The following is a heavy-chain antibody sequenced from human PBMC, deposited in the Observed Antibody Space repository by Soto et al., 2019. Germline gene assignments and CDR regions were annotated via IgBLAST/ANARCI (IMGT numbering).Heavy chain of an antibody. V-gene: IGHV1-18*01. CDR2: ISAYNGNT. CDR3: ARDNYYDSSGYVDI. Sequence: GQGLEWMGWISAYNGNTNYAQKLQGRVTMTTDTSKSTAYMELRSLRSDDTAVYYCARDNYYDSSGYVDIWGHGTTVTVSS. D-gene: IGHD3-22*01. J-gene: IGHJ3*02.